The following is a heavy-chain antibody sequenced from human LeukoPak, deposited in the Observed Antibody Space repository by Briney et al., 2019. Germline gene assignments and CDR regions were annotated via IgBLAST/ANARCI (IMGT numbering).Heavy chain of an antibody. CDR3: AKGQSSSWYGWFDP. Sequence: GGSLRLSCAASGFTFSSYGMHWVCQAPGKGLEWVAVISYDGSNKYYADSVKGRFTISRDNSKNTLYLKMNSLRAEDTAVYYCAKGQSSSWYGWFDPWGQGTLVTVSS. J-gene: IGHJ5*02. V-gene: IGHV3-30*18. CDR2: ISYDGSNK. D-gene: IGHD6-13*01. CDR1: GFTFSSYG.